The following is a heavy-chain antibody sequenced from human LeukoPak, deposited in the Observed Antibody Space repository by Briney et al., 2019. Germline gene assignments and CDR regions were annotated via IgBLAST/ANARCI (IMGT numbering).Heavy chain of an antibody. V-gene: IGHV1-69*05. CDR3: ARGYYYDSSGYYTPVYYFDY. CDR2: IIPIFGTA. Sequence: SVKVSCKASGGTFSSYAISWVRQAPGQGLEWMGRIIPIFGTANYAQKFRGRVTITTDESTSTAYMELRSLRSEDTAVYYCARGYYYDSSGYYTPVYYFDYWGQGTLVTVSS. CDR1: GGTFSSYA. J-gene: IGHJ4*02. D-gene: IGHD3-22*01.